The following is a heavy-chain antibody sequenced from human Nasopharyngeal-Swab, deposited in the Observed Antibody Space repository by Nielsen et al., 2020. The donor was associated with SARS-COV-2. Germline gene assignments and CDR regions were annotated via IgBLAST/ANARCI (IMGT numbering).Heavy chain of an antibody. CDR3: GRDNYYKLDY. Sequence: LKISCEASGFRFSDYFMDWVRQAPGKGPEWVGRIKKKGDRYTTEYAASVKGRFTISRDDSKNSLYLQMNSLKTEDTAVYYCGRDNYYKLDYWGQGTLVTVSS. D-gene: IGHD1-26*01. CDR2: IKKKGDRYTT. J-gene: IGHJ4*02. V-gene: IGHV3-72*01. CDR1: GFRFSDYF.